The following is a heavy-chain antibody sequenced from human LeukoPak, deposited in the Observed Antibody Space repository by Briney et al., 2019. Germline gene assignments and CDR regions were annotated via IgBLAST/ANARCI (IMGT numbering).Heavy chain of an antibody. CDR2: INHSGST. D-gene: IGHD3-9*01. J-gene: IGHJ4*02. CDR1: GGSFSGYY. Sequence: SETLSLTCAVYGGSFSGYYWSWIRQPPGKGLEWIGEINHSGSTNYNPSLKSRVTISVDTSKNQFSLKLSSVTAADTAVYYCARGGLLRYFDWLFFYWGQGTLVTVSS. V-gene: IGHV4-34*01. CDR3: ARGGLLRYFDWLFFY.